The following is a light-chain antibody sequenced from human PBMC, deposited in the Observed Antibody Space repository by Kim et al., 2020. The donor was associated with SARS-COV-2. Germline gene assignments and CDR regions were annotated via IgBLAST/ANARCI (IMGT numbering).Light chain of an antibody. Sequence: DIQMTQSPSTLSASVGDRVTITCRASQSISTWLAWYQQKPGKAPNLLIYKASTLERGVPPRFSVSGSGTEFTLTISSLQPDDFATYYCQQYNSYSITFGQGTRLEIK. J-gene: IGKJ5*01. CDR3: QQYNSYSIT. CDR2: KAS. CDR1: QSISTW. V-gene: IGKV1-5*03.